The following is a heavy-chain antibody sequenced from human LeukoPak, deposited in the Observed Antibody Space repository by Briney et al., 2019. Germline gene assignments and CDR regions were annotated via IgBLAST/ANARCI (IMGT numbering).Heavy chain of an antibody. D-gene: IGHD6-19*01. CDR3: ARDHVAAVVDY. J-gene: IGHJ4*02. V-gene: IGHV3-48*01. CDR2: ISSSSSTI. Sequence: PGGSLRLSCAASGFTFSSYWMSWVRQAPGKGLGWVSYISSSSSTIYYADSVKGRFTISRDNAKNSLYLQMNSLRAEDTAVYYCARDHVAAVVDYWGQGTLVTVSS. CDR1: GFTFSSYW.